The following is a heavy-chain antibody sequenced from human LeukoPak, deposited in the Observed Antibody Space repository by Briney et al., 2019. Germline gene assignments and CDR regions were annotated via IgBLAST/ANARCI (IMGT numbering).Heavy chain of an antibody. D-gene: IGHD6-13*01. CDR2: ISGSGGST. Sequence: PGGSLRLSCAASGFTFSSYAMSWVRQAPGKGLEWVSAISGSGGSTYYADSVKGRLTISRDNSKNTLYLQMNSLRAEDTAVYYCAKARLKLAAAGTYYWGQGTLVTVSS. V-gene: IGHV3-23*01. J-gene: IGHJ4*02. CDR1: GFTFSSYA. CDR3: AKARLKLAAAGTYY.